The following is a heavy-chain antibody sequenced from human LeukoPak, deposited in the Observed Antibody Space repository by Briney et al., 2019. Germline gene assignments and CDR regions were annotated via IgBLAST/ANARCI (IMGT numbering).Heavy chain of an antibody. Sequence: PGGSLRLSCAASGFTFSRHWMSWVRQAPGKGLEWVANINQDGSEKYYVDSVKGRFTISRDNANNSLYLQMNSLRAEDTAVYYCAREGYWGQGTLVTVSS. CDR3: AREGY. J-gene: IGHJ4*02. V-gene: IGHV3-7*01. CDR2: INQDGSEK. CDR1: GFTFSRHW.